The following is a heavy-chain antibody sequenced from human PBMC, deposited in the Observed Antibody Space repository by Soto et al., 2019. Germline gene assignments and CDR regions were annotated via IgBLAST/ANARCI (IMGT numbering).Heavy chain of an antibody. CDR1: GFTFSSYG. Sequence: GGSLRLSCAASGFTFSSYGIHWVRQAPGKGLEWVAVISYDGSNKYYADSVKGRFTISRDNSENTLYLQMNSLRAEDTAVYYCAKDVDSSGWYYYFDIWRRGALVTVPS. J-gene: IGHJ2*01. CDR2: ISYDGSNK. D-gene: IGHD6-19*01. V-gene: IGHV3-30*18. CDR3: AKDVDSSGWYYYFDI.